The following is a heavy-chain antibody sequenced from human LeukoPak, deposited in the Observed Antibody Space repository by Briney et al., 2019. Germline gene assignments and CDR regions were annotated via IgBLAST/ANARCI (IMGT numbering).Heavy chain of an antibody. J-gene: IGHJ3*02. V-gene: IGHV4-39*01. CDR1: GGSISSSSYY. D-gene: IGHD3-22*01. Sequence: SETLSLTCTVSGGSISSSSYYWGWIRQPPGKRLEWIGSIYYSGNTYYNPSLQSRVTISVDTSKNQFSLKLSSVTAADTAVYYCARMIVVQRAFDIWGQGTMVTVSS. CDR2: IYYSGNT. CDR3: ARMIVVQRAFDI.